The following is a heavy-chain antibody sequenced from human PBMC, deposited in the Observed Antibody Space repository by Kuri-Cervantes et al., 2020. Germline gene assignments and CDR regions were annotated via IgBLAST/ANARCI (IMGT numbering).Heavy chain of an antibody. CDR2: IYYSGST. CDR3: ASSPPNDFWSGYYLYYFDY. V-gene: IGHV4-39*01. Sequence: SETLSLTCTVSGGSISSSSYYWGRIRQPPGKGLEWIGSIYYSGSTYYNPSLKSRVTISVGTSKNQFSLKLSSVTAADTAVYYCASSPPNDFWSGYYLYYFDYWGQGTLVTVSS. J-gene: IGHJ4*02. CDR1: GGSISSSSYY. D-gene: IGHD3-3*01.